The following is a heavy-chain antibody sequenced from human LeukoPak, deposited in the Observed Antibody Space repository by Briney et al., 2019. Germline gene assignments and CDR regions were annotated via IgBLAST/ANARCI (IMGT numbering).Heavy chain of an antibody. CDR3: ARGHPRYSYGPIDY. CDR1: GGTFSSYA. V-gene: IGHV1-46*01. Sequence: ALVKVSCKASGGTFSSYAISWVRQAPGQGLEWMGIINPSGGSTSYAQKFRGRVTMTRDTSTSTVYMELSSLRSEDTAVYYCARGHPRYSYGPIDYWGQGTLVTVSS. CDR2: INPSGGST. D-gene: IGHD5-18*01. J-gene: IGHJ4*02.